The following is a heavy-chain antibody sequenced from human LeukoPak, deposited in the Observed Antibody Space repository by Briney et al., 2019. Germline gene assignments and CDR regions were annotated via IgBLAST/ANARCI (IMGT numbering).Heavy chain of an antibody. CDR3: ARDLSRSYYYDSRPGAFDI. J-gene: IGHJ3*02. V-gene: IGHV3-7*01. Sequence: GGSLRLSCAASGFTFSSYWMSWVRQAPGKGLEWVANIKQDGSERYYVDSVKGRFTISRDNAKNSLSLQMNSLRAEDTAVYYCARDLSRSYYYDSRPGAFDIWGQGTMVTVSS. CDR2: IKQDGSER. CDR1: GFTFSSYW. D-gene: IGHD3-22*01.